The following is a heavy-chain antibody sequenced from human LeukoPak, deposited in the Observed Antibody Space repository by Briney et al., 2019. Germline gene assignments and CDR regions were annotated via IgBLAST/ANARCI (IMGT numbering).Heavy chain of an antibody. V-gene: IGHV1-46*01. CDR2: INPSGGDT. CDR1: GYTFTSYY. CDR3: ASVAHSSSWLLDY. Sequence: ASVKVSCKASGYTFTSYYMHWVRQAPGQGLEWMGIINPSGGDTSYAQKFQGRLTMTRDTSTNTVYMELTSLRSEDTAVYYCASVAHSSSWLLDYWGRGTLVTVSS. D-gene: IGHD6-13*01. J-gene: IGHJ4*02.